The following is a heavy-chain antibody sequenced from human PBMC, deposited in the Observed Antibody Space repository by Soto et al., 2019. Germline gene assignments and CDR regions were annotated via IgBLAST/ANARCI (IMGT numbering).Heavy chain of an antibody. V-gene: IGHV4-59*12. CDR3: ARETYYDILTGYSKYYYCMDV. CDR1: GGSIRSYC. CDR2: ICNSGTT. D-gene: IGHD3-9*01. J-gene: IGHJ6*03. Sequence: SETLSLTCTVSGGSIRSYCWTWIRQPPGEGLEWIGCICNSGTTNYNPSLKSRVAISIDSQKSQFSLQLSSVTVADTAVYYCARETYYDILTGYSKYYYCMDVWGKGTTVTVSS.